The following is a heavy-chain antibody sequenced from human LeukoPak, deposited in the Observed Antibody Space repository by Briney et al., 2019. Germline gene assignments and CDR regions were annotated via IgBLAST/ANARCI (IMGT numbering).Heavy chain of an antibody. CDR2: ISSSSSYI. Sequence: GGSLRLSCAASGFTFSSYSMNWVRQAPGKGLEWVSSISSSSSYIYYADSVKGRFTISRDNAKNSLFLQMNSLRAEDTAVYYCARNVPSSSTYYFDYWGQGTLVTVSS. V-gene: IGHV3-21*01. CDR1: GFTFSSYS. J-gene: IGHJ4*02. CDR3: ARNVPSSSTYYFDY. D-gene: IGHD2-2*01.